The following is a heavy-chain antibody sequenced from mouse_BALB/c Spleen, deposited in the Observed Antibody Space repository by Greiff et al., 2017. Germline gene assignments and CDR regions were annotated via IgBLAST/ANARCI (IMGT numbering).Heavy chain of an antibody. V-gene: IGHV1-80*01. Sequence: QVQLKQSGAELVRPGSSVKISCKASGYAFSSYWMNWVKQRPGQGLEWIGQIYPGDGDTNYNGKFKGKATLTADKSSSTAYMQLSSLTSEDSAVYFCARSHYDYDVYAMDYWGQGTSVTVSS. CDR1: GYAFSSYW. CDR3: ARSHYDYDVYAMDY. J-gene: IGHJ4*01. CDR2: IYPGDGDT. D-gene: IGHD2-4*01.